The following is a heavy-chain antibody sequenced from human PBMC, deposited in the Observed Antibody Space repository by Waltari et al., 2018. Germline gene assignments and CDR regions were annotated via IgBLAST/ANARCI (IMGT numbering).Heavy chain of an antibody. CDR1: GYSNSSGYY. D-gene: IGHD6-6*01. V-gene: IGHV4-38-2*01. CDR3: ARHESTGYSSSSETFDY. Sequence: QVQLQESGPGLVKPSETLSLTCAVSGYSNSSGYYWGWIRPPPGKGLEWIWSIYHSGSTYYNPSLKSRVTISVDTSKNQFSLKLSSVTAADTAVYYCARHESTGYSSSSETFDYWGQGTLVTVSS. J-gene: IGHJ4*02. CDR2: IYHSGST.